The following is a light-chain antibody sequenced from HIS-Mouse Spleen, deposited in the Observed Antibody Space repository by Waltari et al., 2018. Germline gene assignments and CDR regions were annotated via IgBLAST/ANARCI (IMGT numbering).Light chain of an antibody. CDR3: CSYAGSSTYV. CDR2: EGS. V-gene: IGLV2-23*01. Sequence: QSALTQPASVSGSPGQSITISCTGTSSDVGRYNLVSWYQQHPGKAPKLMIYEGSKRPSGVSHRFSGSKSGNTASLTISGLQADDEADYYCCSYAGSSTYVFGTGTKVTVL. CDR1: SSDVGRYNL. J-gene: IGLJ1*01.